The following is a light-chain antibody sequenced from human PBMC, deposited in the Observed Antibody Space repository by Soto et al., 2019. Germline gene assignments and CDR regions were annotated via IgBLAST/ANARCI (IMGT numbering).Light chain of an antibody. J-gene: IGKJ4*01. CDR2: AAS. CDR3: QQLNTYPVN. CDR1: LGISSY. V-gene: IGKV1-9*01. Sequence: MHFTQSPSSLSASVGDRVTITCRASLGISSYLAWYQQKPGKAPKLLIYAASTLQSGVPSRFSGSGSGTDFTLTISSLQPEDFATYSCQQLNTYPVNSGGGTKLDIK.